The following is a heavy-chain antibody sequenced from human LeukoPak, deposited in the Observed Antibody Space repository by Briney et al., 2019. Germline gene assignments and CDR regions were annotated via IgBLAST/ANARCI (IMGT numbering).Heavy chain of an antibody. CDR1: GFTFSNYA. V-gene: IGHV3-64*01. D-gene: IGHD1-20*01. Sequence: GGSLRLSCAASGFTFSNYAMHWVRQALGKGLEYVSSINNDGGHTYYANSVKGRFTISRDNSKNTVYLQLGSLRAEDMAMYYCARVNFDYFYYGMDVWGQGTTVTVSS. CDR2: INNDGGHT. CDR3: ARVNFDYFYYGMDV. J-gene: IGHJ6*02.